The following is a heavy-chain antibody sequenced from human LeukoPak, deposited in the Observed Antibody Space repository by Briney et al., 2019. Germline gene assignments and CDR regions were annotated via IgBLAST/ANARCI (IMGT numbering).Heavy chain of an antibody. CDR3: ARDRDKEESYYMDV. CDR2: IIPIFGTA. Sequence: SVKVSCKASGGTFSSYAISWVRQATGQGLEWMGGIIPIFGTANYAQKFQGRVTITTDESTSTAYMELSSLRSEDTAVYYCARDRDKEESYYMDVWGKGTTVTVSS. D-gene: IGHD2-15*01. V-gene: IGHV1-69*05. J-gene: IGHJ6*03. CDR1: GGTFSSYA.